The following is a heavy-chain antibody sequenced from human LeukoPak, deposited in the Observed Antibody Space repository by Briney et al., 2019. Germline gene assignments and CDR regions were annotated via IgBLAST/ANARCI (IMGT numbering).Heavy chain of an antibody. V-gene: IGHV4-59*01. Sequence: PSETLSLTCTVSGGSISSYYWSWIRQPPGKGLEWIGYIYYSGSTNYNPSPKSRVTISVDTSKNQFSLKLSSVTAADTAVYYCARGAHYYDTSGYLMPLNYWGQGTLVTVSS. D-gene: IGHD3-22*01. CDR3: ARGAHYYDTSGYLMPLNY. CDR2: IYYSGST. J-gene: IGHJ4*02. CDR1: GGSISSYY.